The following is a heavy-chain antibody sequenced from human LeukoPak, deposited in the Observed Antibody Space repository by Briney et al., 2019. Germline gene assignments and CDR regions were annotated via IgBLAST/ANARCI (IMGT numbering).Heavy chain of an antibody. CDR3: ARASWYCSSTSCYYDY. Sequence: ASVKVSCKASGYTFTSYDINWVRQATGQGLEWMGWMNPNSGNTGYAQKFQGRVTMTRNTSISTAYMELSSLRSEDTAVYYCARASWYCSSTSCYYDYWGQGTLVTVSS. CDR2: MNPNSGNT. CDR1: GYTFTSYD. V-gene: IGHV1-8*01. D-gene: IGHD2-2*01. J-gene: IGHJ4*02.